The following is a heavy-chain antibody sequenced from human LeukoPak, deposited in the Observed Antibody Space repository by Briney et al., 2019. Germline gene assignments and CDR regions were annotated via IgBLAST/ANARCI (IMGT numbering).Heavy chain of an antibody. CDR1: GGSINRSSRYY. V-gene: IGHV4-39*01. CDR2: IFYSGST. CDR3: ARHVPSTIFFYWFDP. Sequence: SETLSLTCTVSGGSINRSSRYYWGWIRQPPGKGLERIGSIFYSGSTYYNPSLKSRVTISVDTSNNQFSLKLTSVTAADAAVYYCARHVPSTIFFYWFDPWGQGTLVTVSS. J-gene: IGHJ5*02. D-gene: IGHD3-3*01.